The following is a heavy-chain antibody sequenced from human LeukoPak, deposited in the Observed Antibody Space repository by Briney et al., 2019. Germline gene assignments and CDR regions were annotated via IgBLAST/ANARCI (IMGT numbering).Heavy chain of an antibody. D-gene: IGHD5-18*01. J-gene: IGHJ4*02. CDR2: IYYGGTS. CDR3: ARGSTSYGSDY. V-gene: IGHV4-34*01. CDR1: GGSFSGYY. Sequence: SETLSLTCAVYGGSFSGYYWGWIRQSPAKGLEWIGSIYYGGTSYYNPSLKSRVTISVDTSKNQFSLKLSSVTAADTAVYYCARGSTSYGSDYWGQGTLVTVSS.